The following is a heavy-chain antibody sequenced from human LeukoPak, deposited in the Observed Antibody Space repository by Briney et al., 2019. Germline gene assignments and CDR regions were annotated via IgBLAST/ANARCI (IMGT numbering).Heavy chain of an antibody. V-gene: IGHV4-34*01. Sequence: SETLSLTCAVYGGSFSAFFWSWIRQSPGKGLEWIGEISHNGTTNYSPSLKSRIIISVDSSKNQFSLHVKSVTAADTAVYYCARRRLRFHPGFDPWGQGTLVTVSS. CDR2: ISHNGTT. J-gene: IGHJ5*02. D-gene: IGHD3-3*01. CDR1: GGSFSAFF. CDR3: ARRRLRFHPGFDP.